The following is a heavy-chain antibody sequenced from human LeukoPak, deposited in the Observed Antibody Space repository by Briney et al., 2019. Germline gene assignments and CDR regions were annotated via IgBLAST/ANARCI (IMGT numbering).Heavy chain of an antibody. CDR3: ARRDYSNYVKVFNY. Sequence: PPETLSLTCAVYGGSFSGYYWSWIRQPPGKGLEWIGEINHSGSTNYNPSLKSRVTISVDTSKNQFSLKLSSVTAADTAVYYCARRDYSNYVKVFNYWGQGTLVTVSS. CDR2: INHSGST. V-gene: IGHV4-34*01. J-gene: IGHJ4*02. CDR1: GGSFSGYY. D-gene: IGHD4-11*01.